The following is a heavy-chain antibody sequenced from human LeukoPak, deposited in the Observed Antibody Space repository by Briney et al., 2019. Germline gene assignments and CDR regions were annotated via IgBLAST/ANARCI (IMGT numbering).Heavy chain of an antibody. J-gene: IGHJ3*02. D-gene: IGHD3-9*01. CDR3: ARDRGPESTYYDILTGYHKGSYAFDI. CDR1: GITVNNRC. Sequence: PGGSLRLSCAASGITVNNRCMNWVRQAPGKGLEWVSVIYCGGSTYYTDSVKGRFTISRDDSKNTVFLQMNSLRAEDTAVYYCARDRGPESTYYDILTGYHKGSYAFDIWGQGTMVTVSS. V-gene: IGHV3-53*01. CDR2: IYCGGST.